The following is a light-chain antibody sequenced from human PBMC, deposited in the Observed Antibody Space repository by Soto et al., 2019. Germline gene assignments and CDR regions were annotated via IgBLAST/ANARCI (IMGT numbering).Light chain of an antibody. J-gene: IGKJ2*01. CDR1: QSVSSSY. CDR3: QQYGSSPPYT. CDR2: GAS. V-gene: IGKV3-20*01. Sequence: EMVLTQSPGTLSLSPGERATLSCRASQSVSSSYLAWYQQKPGQAPRLLIYGASSRATGIPDRFSGSGSGTDFTLTISRLEPEDVAVYYCQQYGSSPPYTFGQGTKLESK.